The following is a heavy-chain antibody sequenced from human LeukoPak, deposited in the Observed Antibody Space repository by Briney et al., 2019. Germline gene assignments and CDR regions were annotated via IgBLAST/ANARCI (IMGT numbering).Heavy chain of an antibody. Sequence: NPGGSLRLSCAASGFTFSSYSMNWVRQAPGKGLEWVSSISSSSSYIYYADSVKGRFTISRDNAENSLYLQMNSLRAEDTAVYYCARGPRYSSSWYTGPSFFDYWGQGTLVTVSS. J-gene: IGHJ4*02. CDR3: ARGPRYSSSWYTGPSFFDY. CDR1: GFTFSSYS. D-gene: IGHD6-13*01. V-gene: IGHV3-21*01. CDR2: ISSSSSYI.